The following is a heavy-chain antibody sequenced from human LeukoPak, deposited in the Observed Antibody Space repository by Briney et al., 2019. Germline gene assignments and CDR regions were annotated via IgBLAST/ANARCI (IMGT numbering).Heavy chain of an antibody. D-gene: IGHD1-14*01. CDR1: GFTFDDYA. Sequence: GGSLRLSCAASGFTFDDYAMHWVRQAPGKGLEWVSGISWNSGSIGYADSVKGRFTISRDNAKNSLYLQMNSLRAEDTAVYYCARDLFSTSNRGFDYWGQGTLVTVSS. CDR3: ARDLFSTSNRGFDY. V-gene: IGHV3-9*01. J-gene: IGHJ4*02. CDR2: ISWNSGSI.